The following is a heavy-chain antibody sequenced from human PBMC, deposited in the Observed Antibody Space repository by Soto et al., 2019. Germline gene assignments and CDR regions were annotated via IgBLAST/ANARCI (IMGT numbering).Heavy chain of an antibody. CDR1: GFTVSSNY. CDR2: IYSGGST. V-gene: IGHV3-53*01. Sequence: EVQLVESGGGLIQPGGSLRLSCAASGFTVSSNYMSWVRQAPGKGLEWVSGIYSGGSTYYADSVKGRCTISRDNSKNTLDIQMNSQRAEDTAVYYCARDAPMYYYDSGRGEYWGQGTLVTVSS. D-gene: IGHD3-10*01. J-gene: IGHJ4*02. CDR3: ARDAPMYYYDSGRGEY.